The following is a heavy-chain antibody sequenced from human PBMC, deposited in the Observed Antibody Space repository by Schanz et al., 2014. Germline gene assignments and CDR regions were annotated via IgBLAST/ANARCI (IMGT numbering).Heavy chain of an antibody. Sequence: DVQLVESGGGLVQPGGSLRLSCAASGFTFTGHWMSWVRQAPGKGLEWVSSIVGGGGRTYYADSVKGRFTISRDNAKNSLFLQMNSLSAEDTAVYYCAKVAPAATYLDSWGLGTLVTVSS. CDR2: IVGGGGRT. CDR1: GFTFTGHW. J-gene: IGHJ4*02. V-gene: IGHV3-23*04. D-gene: IGHD2-2*01. CDR3: AKVAPAATYLDS.